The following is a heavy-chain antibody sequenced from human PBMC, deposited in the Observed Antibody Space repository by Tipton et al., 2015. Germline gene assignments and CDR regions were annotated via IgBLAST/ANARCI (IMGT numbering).Heavy chain of an antibody. J-gene: IGHJ4*02. CDR3: ARGRAQQMARGKTYFDS. CDR2: IYHSGSA. V-gene: IGHV4-4*02. D-gene: IGHD6-13*01. Sequence: TLSLTCTVSGDSINTTKWWSWVRQSPGKGLEWIGEIYHSGSARYSPSLTGRVTISVDKSKNQFSLKLSSVTAADTALYYCARGRAQQMARGKTYFDSWGQGTLVTVSS. CDR1: GDSINTTKW.